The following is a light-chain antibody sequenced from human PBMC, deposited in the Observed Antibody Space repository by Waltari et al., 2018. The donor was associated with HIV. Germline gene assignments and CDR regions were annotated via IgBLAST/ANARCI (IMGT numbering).Light chain of an antibody. V-gene: IGKV2-28*01. CDR3: MQSLETSIT. CDR1: QHLQHDNGYNY. CDR2: LNS. J-gene: IGKJ5*01. Sequence: ILLTQSLLSLSVTPGEPTSVSCTSSQHLQHDNGYNYLDWYLQRPGHSPRRLITLNSVRASGVPDRFSASGSGTNFTLQISRVEAEDVGVYYCMQSLETSITFGQGTRLEI.